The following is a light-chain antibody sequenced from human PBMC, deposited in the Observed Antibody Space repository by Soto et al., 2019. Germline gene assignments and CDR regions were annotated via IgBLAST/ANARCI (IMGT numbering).Light chain of an antibody. Sequence: IVLRQSPATLSLSPGERATLSFRASQSVSSYLAWYQQKPGQAPRLLIYDASNRATGIPARFSGSGSGTDFTLTISSLEPEDFAVYYCQHRSNWPLTFGGGTKVAIK. CDR3: QHRSNWPLT. V-gene: IGKV3-11*01. J-gene: IGKJ4*01. CDR2: DAS. CDR1: QSVSSY.